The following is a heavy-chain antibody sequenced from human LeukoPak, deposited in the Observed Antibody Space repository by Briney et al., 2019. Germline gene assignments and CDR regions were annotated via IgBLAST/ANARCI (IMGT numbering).Heavy chain of an antibody. CDR2: IYTSGST. D-gene: IGHD3-3*01. CDR3: ARAYYDFWSGAEPSSQPQDAFDI. Sequence: SQTLSLTCTVSGGSISSGSYYWSWIRQPAGKGLEWIGRIYTSGSTNYNPSLKSRVTISVDTSKNQFSLKLSSVTAADTAVYYCARAYYDFWSGAEPSSQPQDAFDIWGQGTMVTVSS. CDR1: GGSISSGSYY. J-gene: IGHJ3*02. V-gene: IGHV4-61*02.